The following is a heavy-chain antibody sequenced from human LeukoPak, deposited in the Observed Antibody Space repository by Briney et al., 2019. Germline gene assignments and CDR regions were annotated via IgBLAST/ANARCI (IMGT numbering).Heavy chain of an antibody. CDR2: ISGSGGST. D-gene: IGHD2-15*01. Sequence: PGGSLRLSCAASGFTFSSYAMSWVRQAPGKGLEWVSAISGSGGSTYYADSVKGRFTISRDNSKNTLYLQMNSLRAEDTAVYYCAKGPRSGYCSGGSCYADPWGQGTLVTVSS. V-gene: IGHV3-23*01. CDR3: AKGPRSGYCSGGSCYADP. CDR1: GFTFSSYA. J-gene: IGHJ5*02.